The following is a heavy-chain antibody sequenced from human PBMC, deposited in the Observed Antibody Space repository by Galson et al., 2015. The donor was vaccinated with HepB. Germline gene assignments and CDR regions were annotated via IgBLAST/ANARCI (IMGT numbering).Heavy chain of an antibody. CDR3: ARLCSTSCYSTADS. CDR1: GVSIGSGDYF. V-gene: IGHV4-30-4*01. Sequence: SLTCTVYGVSIGSGDYFWSWIRQAPGKGLEWIGYIYYYTGSTNYNPSLKSRLIISLDKSKNQFSLDLSSVTAADTAVYYCARLCSTSCYSTADSWGQGTLVTVSS. D-gene: IGHD2-2*01. CDR2: IYYYTGST. J-gene: IGHJ4*02.